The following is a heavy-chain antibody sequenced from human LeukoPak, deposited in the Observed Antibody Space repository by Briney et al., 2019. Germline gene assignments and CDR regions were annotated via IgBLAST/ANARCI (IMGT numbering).Heavy chain of an antibody. J-gene: IGHJ4*02. D-gene: IGHD3-3*01. CDR1: GGSISSGGYS. Sequence: SQTLSLTCAVSGGSISSGGYSWSWIRQPPGKGLEWIGYIYHSGSTYYNPSLKSRVTISVDRSKNQFSLKLSSVTAADTAVYYCARGDLYYDFWSGYGYYFDYWGQGTLVTVSS. V-gene: IGHV4-30-2*01. CDR3: ARGDLYYDFWSGYGYYFDY. CDR2: IYHSGST.